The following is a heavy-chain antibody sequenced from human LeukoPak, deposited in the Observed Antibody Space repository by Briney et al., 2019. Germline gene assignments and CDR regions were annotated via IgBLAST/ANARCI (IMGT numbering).Heavy chain of an antibody. CDR3: AKPFQRGDYYGSGTYSGMDV. Sequence: GGSLRLSCAASGFTFSSYWMSWVRQAPGKGLEWVANIKQDGGEKYYVDSVKGRFTISRDNSKNTLYLQMNSLRAEDTAVYYCAKPFQRGDYYGSGTYSGMDVWGQGTTVTVSS. J-gene: IGHJ6*02. CDR2: IKQDGGEK. D-gene: IGHD3-10*01. CDR1: GFTFSSYW. V-gene: IGHV3-7*01.